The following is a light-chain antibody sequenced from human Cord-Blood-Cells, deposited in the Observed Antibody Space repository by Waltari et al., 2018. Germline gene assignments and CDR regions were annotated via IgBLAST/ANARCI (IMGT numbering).Light chain of an antibody. CDR2: LGS. CDR3: MQALQTPFT. CDR1: QSLLHSNGYNY. Sequence: IVMTQSPLSLPVTPGAPASISCRPSQSLLHSNGYNYLDWYLQKPGQSPQLLNYLGSNRASGVPDRFSGSGSGTDFTLKISRVEAEDVGVYYCMQALQTPFTFGPGTKVDIK. V-gene: IGKV2-28*01. J-gene: IGKJ3*01.